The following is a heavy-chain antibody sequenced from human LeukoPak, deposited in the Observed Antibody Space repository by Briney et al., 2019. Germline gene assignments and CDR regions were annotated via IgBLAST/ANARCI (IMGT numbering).Heavy chain of an antibody. Sequence: GGSLTLSCAAPGLTLSSKYMSWVRQAPGKGLVWVGVIYGGGHREYADSVKGRFTISRDNSKNTLYLQMNSLRAEDTAVYYCAHISSSWPDYWGQGTLVTVSS. V-gene: IGHV3-53*01. J-gene: IGHJ4*02. CDR3: AHISSSWPDY. D-gene: IGHD6-13*01. CDR2: IYGGGHR. CDR1: GLTLSSKY.